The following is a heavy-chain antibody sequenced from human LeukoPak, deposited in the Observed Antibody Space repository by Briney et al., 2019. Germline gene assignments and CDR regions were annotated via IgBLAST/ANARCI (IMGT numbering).Heavy chain of an antibody. CDR2: IYHSGST. Sequence: SETLSLTCAVSGYSISSGYYWGWIRQPPGKGLEWIGSIYHSGSTYYNPSLKSRVTISVDTSKNQFSLKLSSVTAADTAVYYCARPYCSSTSCYGAFDIWGQGTMVTVSS. CDR1: GYSISSGYY. D-gene: IGHD2-2*01. V-gene: IGHV4-38-2*01. CDR3: ARPYCSSTSCYGAFDI. J-gene: IGHJ3*02.